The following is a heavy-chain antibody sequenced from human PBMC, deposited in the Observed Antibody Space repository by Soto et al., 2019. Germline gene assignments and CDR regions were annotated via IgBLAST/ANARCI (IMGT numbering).Heavy chain of an antibody. J-gene: IGHJ6*03. V-gene: IGHV5-51*01. CDR3: ARRGELGGAHCYMDV. CDR1: GYSFTSYW. Sequence: GESLKISCKGSGYSFTSYWIGWVRQMPGKGLEWMGIIYPGDSDTRYSPSFQGQVTISADKSISTAYLQWSSLKASDTAMYYCARRGELGGAHCYMDVWGKGTTVTVSS. D-gene: IGHD7-27*01. CDR2: IYPGDSDT.